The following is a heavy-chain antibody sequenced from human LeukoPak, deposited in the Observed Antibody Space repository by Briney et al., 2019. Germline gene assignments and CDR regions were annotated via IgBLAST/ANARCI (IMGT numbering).Heavy chain of an antibody. D-gene: IGHD2-15*01. V-gene: IGHV1-8*01. CDR3: ARELCSGGSCYYYYGMDV. J-gene: IGHJ6*02. CDR2: MNPNSGNT. CDR1: GYTFTSYD. Sequence: ASVKVSCKASGYTFTSYDINWVRQATGQGLEWMGWMNPNSGNTGYAQKFQSRVTMTRNTSISTAYMELSSLRSEDTAVYYCARELCSGGSCYYYYGMDVWGQGTTVTVSS.